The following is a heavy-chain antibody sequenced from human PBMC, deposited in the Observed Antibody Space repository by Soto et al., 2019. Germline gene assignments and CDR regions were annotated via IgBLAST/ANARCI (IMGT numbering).Heavy chain of an antibody. CDR1: GFTFSTYG. D-gene: IGHD1-26*01. V-gene: IGHV3-33*01. Sequence: QVQLVESGGGAVQPGRSLRLSCEASGFTFSTYGMHWVRQAPGKGLEWVAVIWYDGSHKFYGDSVKGRFTISRDNSKSTLYLQLDSLRADDTAVYYCAREVGSYHTHFDYWGQGILVTVSS. CDR3: AREVGSYHTHFDY. J-gene: IGHJ4*02. CDR2: IWYDGSHK.